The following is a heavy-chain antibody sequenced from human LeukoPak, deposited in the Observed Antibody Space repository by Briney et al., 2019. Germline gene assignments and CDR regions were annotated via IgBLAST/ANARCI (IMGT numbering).Heavy chain of an antibody. J-gene: IGHJ6*02. V-gene: IGHV4-39*01. CDR2: IYYSGST. CDR3: AKFWRYGDYARYYYYGMDV. CDR1: GGPISSSSYY. Sequence: SETLSLTCTVSGGPISSSSYYWGWIRQPPGKGLEWIGSIYYSGSTYYNPSLKSRVTISVDTSKNQFSLRLSSVTAADTAVYYCAKFWRYGDYARYYYYGMDVWGQGTTVTVSS. D-gene: IGHD4-17*01.